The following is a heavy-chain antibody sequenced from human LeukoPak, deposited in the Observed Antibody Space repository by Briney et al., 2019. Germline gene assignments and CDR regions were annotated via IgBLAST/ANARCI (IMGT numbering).Heavy chain of an antibody. CDR1: GFTFSSYW. V-gene: IGHV3-74*01. CDR3: AREGDSSGYYTNWFDP. CDR2: INSDGSST. Sequence: GGSPRLSCAASGFTFSSYWMHWVRQAPGKGLVWVSRINSDGSSTSYADSVKGRFTISRDNAKNTLYLQMNSLRAEDTAVYYCAREGDSSGYYTNWFDPWGQGTLVTVSS. D-gene: IGHD3-22*01. J-gene: IGHJ5*02.